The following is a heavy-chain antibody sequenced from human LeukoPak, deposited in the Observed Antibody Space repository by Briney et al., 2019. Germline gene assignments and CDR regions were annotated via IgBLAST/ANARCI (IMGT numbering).Heavy chain of an antibody. CDR2: IYSGGST. CDR3: AREPANWGFGGYFDY. D-gene: IGHD7-27*01. Sequence: GGSLRLSCAASGFTVSSNYMSWVRQAPGKGLEWVSVIYSGGSTYYADSVKGRFTISRDNSKNTLYLQMNSLRAEDTAVYYCAREPANWGFGGYFDYWGQGTLVTVSS. V-gene: IGHV3-66*01. CDR1: GFTVSSNY. J-gene: IGHJ4*02.